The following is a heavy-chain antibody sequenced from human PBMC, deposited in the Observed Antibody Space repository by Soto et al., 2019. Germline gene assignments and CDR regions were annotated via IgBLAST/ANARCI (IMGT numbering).Heavy chain of an antibody. CDR1: GFTFSSYS. V-gene: IGHV3-21*01. D-gene: IGHD3-10*01. CDR2: ISSSSSYI. J-gene: IGHJ4*02. CDR3: ERDLLVDGSGSPLDS. Sequence: EVQLVESGGGLVKPGGSLRLSCAASGFTFSSYSMNWVRQAPGKGLEWVSSISSSSSYIYYADSVKGRFTISRDNAKNSLYLQMTSLRAEDTAVYYCERDLLVDGSGSPLDSWGQGTLVTFSS.